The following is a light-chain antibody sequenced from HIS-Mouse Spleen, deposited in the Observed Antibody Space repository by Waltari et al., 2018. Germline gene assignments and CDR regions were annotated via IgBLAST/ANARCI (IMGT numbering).Light chain of an antibody. CDR2: GDS. CDR1: ALPKKY. J-gene: IGLJ2*01. V-gene: IGLV3-10*01. CDR3: YSTDSSGNHRV. Sequence: SYELTQPPSVSVSPGQTARITCSGDALPKKYAYWYQQKSGQAPVLVIYGDSKRPSGFPGRFSGSSSGTMATLTISGAQVEDEADYYCYSTDSSGNHRVFGGGTKLTVL.